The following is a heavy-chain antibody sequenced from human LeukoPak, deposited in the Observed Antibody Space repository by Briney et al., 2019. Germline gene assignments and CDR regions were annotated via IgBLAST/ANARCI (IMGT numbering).Heavy chain of an antibody. CDR3: ATKDCSSTSCYRHYYYYMDV. D-gene: IGHD2-2*01. CDR1: GYTLTELS. J-gene: IGHJ6*03. V-gene: IGHV1-24*01. Sequence: GASVKVSCKVSGYTLTELSMHWVRQAPGKGLEWMGGFDPEDGETIYAQKFQSRVTMTEDTSTDTAYMELSSLRSEDTAVYYCATKDCSSTSCYRHYYYYMDVWGKGTTVTVSS. CDR2: FDPEDGET.